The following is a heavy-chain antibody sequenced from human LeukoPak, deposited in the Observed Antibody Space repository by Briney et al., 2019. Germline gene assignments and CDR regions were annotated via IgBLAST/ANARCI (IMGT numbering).Heavy chain of an antibody. V-gene: IGHV3-21*01. CDR1: GFTFSSYS. CDR3: ARGILGGHYFDY. CDR2: ISSSSSYI. J-gene: IGHJ4*02. Sequence: GGSLRLSCAASGFTFSSYSMNWVRQAPGKGLEWVSFISSSSSYIYYADSVKGRFTISRDNAKNSLYLQMNSLRAEDTAVYYCARGILGGHYFDYWGQGTLVTVSS. D-gene: IGHD3-10*01.